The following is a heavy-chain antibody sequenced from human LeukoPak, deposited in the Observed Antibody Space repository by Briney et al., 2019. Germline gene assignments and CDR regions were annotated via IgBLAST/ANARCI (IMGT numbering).Heavy chain of an antibody. CDR3: ARVPPTTAHS. Sequence: GGSLRLSCAASGFTFNSYSMNWVRQTPEKGLEWVSPISHSSTYMYYTDSVKGRFTISRDNAKNSLYLQMNSLRAEDTAVYYCARVPPTTAHSWGQGTLVTVSS. J-gene: IGHJ4*02. V-gene: IGHV3-21*01. CDR1: GFTFNSYS. CDR2: ISHSSTYM. D-gene: IGHD4-17*01.